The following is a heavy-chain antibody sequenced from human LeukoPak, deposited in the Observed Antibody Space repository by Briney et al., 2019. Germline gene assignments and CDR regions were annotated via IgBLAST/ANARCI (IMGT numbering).Heavy chain of an antibody. D-gene: IGHD2-2*01. CDR3: ATAGYCSSTSCYVESEFDY. CDR2: IYYSGST. CDR1: GGSISSSSYY. J-gene: IGHJ4*02. Sequence: PSETLSLTCTVSGGSISSSSYYWGWIRQPPGKGLEWIGSIYYSGSTYYNPSLKSRVTISVDTSKNQFPLKLSSVTAADTAVYYCATAGYCSSTSCYVESEFDYWGQGTLDTVSS. V-gene: IGHV4-39*01.